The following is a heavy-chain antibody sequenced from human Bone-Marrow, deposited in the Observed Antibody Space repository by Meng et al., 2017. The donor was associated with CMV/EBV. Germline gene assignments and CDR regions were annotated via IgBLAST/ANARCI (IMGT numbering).Heavy chain of an antibody. J-gene: IGHJ6*02. CDR3: TRDRDYGDYPFYYYYGMDV. CDR1: GFTFSSYA. D-gene: IGHD4-17*01. V-gene: IGHV3-49*04. Sequence: GESLKISCAASGFTFSSYAMHWVRQAPGKGLEWVGFIRSKAYGGTTEYAASVKGRFTISRDDSKSIAYLQMNSLKTEDTAVYYCTRDRDYGDYPFYYYYGMDVWGQGTTVTVSS. CDR2: IRSKAYGGTT.